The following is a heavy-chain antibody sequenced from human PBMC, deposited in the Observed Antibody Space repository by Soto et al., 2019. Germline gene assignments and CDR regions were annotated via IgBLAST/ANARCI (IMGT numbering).Heavy chain of an antibody. CDR3: ARDYLSPAGGATGYGMDV. Sequence: GGSLRLSCAASGFTFSRYWMHWVRQVPGEGLVWVSRIKTDGTTTNYADSVKGRFTISRDNAKNTLYLQMDSLRAEDTAMYYCARDYLSPAGGATGYGMDVWGQGTTVTVSS. V-gene: IGHV3-74*01. J-gene: IGHJ6*02. CDR2: IKTDGTTT. D-gene: IGHD2-8*02. CDR1: GFTFSRYW.